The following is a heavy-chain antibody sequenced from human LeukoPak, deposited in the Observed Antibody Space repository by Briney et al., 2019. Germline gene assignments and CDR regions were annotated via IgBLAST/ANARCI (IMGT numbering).Heavy chain of an antibody. CDR2: ISTSSSYI. CDR1: GFTFSSYT. J-gene: IGHJ4*02. CDR3: ARDLGSGYLVDY. D-gene: IGHD3-22*01. V-gene: IGHV3-21*01. Sequence: GGSVRLSCAASGFTFSSYTMNWVRQGPGKGLEWVSSISTSSSYIHYADSVKGRFTISRDNAKNSLFLQMNSLRAEDTAVYYCARDLGSGYLVDYWGQGTLVTVSS.